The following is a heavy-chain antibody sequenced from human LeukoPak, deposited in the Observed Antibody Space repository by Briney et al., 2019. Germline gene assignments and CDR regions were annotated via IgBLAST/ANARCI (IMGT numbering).Heavy chain of an antibody. CDR1: GFTFSSYA. CDR2: ISYDGSNK. J-gene: IGHJ3*02. Sequence: GGSLRLSCAASGFTFSSYAMHWVRQAPGKGLEWVAVISYDGSNKYYADSVKGRFTISRDNSKNTLYLQMNSLRAEDTAVYYCARALLWFGELSSDFDIWGQGTMVTVSS. D-gene: IGHD3-10*01. V-gene: IGHV3-30*04. CDR3: ARALLWFGELSSDFDI.